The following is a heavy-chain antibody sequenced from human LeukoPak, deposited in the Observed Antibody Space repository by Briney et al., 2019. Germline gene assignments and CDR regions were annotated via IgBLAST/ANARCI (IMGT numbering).Heavy chain of an antibody. J-gene: IGHJ4*02. D-gene: IGHD2-2*01. Sequence: SETLSLTCAVSGGSISSGGYSWSWIRQPPGKGLEWIGYIYHSGSTYYNPSLKSRVTISVDRSKNQFSLKLSSVTAADTAVYYCARAVRYCSSTSCYGRGGWNPVLDFDYWGQGTLVTVSS. CDR3: ARAVRYCSSTSCYGRGGWNPVLDFDY. CDR2: IYHSGST. V-gene: IGHV4-30-2*01. CDR1: GGSISSGGYS.